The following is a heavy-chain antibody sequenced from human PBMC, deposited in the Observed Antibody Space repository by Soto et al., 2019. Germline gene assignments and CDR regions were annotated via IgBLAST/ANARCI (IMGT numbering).Heavy chain of an antibody. CDR1: GFTFSDYY. Sequence: GGSLRLSCAASGFTFSDYYMSWIRQAPGKGPEWVSYISSSSSYTNYADSVKGRFTISRDNAKNSLYLQMNSLRAEDTAVYYCARDGVLRYFDWALGDWFDPWGQGTLVTVSS. D-gene: IGHD3-9*01. CDR3: ARDGVLRYFDWALGDWFDP. V-gene: IGHV3-11*06. CDR2: ISSSSSYT. J-gene: IGHJ5*02.